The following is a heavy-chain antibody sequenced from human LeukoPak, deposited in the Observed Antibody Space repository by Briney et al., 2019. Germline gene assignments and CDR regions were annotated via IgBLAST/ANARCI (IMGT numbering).Heavy chain of an antibody. CDR1: GFTFSSYS. V-gene: IGHV3-21*01. J-gene: IGHJ4*02. CDR2: ISSSSYI. D-gene: IGHD3-22*01. CDR3: ARYYYDSSGYYDY. Sequence: GGSLRLSCAASGFTFSSYSMNWVRQAPGKGLEWVSSISSSSYIYYADSVKGRFTISRDNAKNSLYLQMNSLRAEDTAVYYCARYYYDSSGYYDYWGQGTLVTVSS.